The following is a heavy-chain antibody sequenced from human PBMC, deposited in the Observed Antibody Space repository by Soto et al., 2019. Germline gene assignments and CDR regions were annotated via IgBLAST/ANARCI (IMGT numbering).Heavy chain of an antibody. CDR1: GGSISSGDYY. V-gene: IGHV4-30-4*01. Sequence: QVQLQESGPGLVKPSQTLSLTCTVSGGSISSGDYYWSWIRQPPGKGLEWIGYIYYSGSTYYNPSLTSRVTISVDPSKNQFSLKPSSVTAADTAVYYCGLYGGNSVYFAYWGQGTLVTVSS. J-gene: IGHJ4*02. CDR3: GLYGGNSVYFAY. D-gene: IGHD4-17*01. CDR2: IYYSGST.